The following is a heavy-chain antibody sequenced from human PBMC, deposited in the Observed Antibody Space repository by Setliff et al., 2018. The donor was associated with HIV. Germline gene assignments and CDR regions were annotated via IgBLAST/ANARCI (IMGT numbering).Heavy chain of an antibody. V-gene: IGHV4-34*01. CDR1: GGSFSNYY. CDR2: LSPSGTT. D-gene: IGHD6-19*01. Sequence: SETLSLTCTVYGGSFSNYYTNWIRQPPGKGLEWIGELSPSGTTRSNPSLQSRVTISLDTSNNQFSLKLSSVTAADTAVYYCARAGGQWPALGYFDYWGQGTLVTVS. J-gene: IGHJ4*02. CDR3: ARAGGQWPALGYFDY.